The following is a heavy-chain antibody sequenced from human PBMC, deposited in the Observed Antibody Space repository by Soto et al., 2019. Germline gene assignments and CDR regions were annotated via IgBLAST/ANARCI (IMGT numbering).Heavy chain of an antibody. CDR3: ARGMFIALEALDRDAFDV. Sequence: QAQLVQSGAEVKKPGSSVKVSCKASGSTFSSRNINWGRQAPGQGLEWMGGIIPMFGTADYAQKFRDRVTLAADESTRTASMELRALRSDDTAVYYCARGMFIALEALDRDAFDVWGQGTMVTVSS. J-gene: IGHJ3*01. CDR2: IIPMFGTA. V-gene: IGHV1-69*01. CDR1: GSTFSSRN. D-gene: IGHD3-16*01.